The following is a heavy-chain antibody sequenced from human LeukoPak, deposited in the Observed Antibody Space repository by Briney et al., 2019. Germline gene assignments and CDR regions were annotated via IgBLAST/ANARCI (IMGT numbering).Heavy chain of an antibody. CDR3: ARAPSEIGGYYPEYFRH. Sequence: GGSLRLSCAASGFTFSSYWMHWVRHAPGKGLVWVSRIKSDGSTRYADSVKGRFTISRDNSKSTVSLQMNSLRAEDTGVYYCARAPSEIGGYYPEYFRHWGQGTLVTVSP. CDR1: GFTFSSYW. D-gene: IGHD3-22*01. J-gene: IGHJ1*01. CDR2: IKSDGST. V-gene: IGHV3-74*01.